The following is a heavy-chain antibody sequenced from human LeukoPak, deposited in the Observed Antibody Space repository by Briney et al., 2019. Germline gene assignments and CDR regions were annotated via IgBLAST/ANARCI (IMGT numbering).Heavy chain of an antibody. CDR2: IIPILGLA. D-gene: IGHD3-10*01. V-gene: IGHV1-69*04. J-gene: IGHJ6*02. CDR3: ASYEWFGELERIYYYYGMDV. CDR1: GGTFSSYA. Sequence: SVKVSCKASGGTFSSYAISWVRQAPGQGLEWMGRIIPILGLANYAQKFQGRVTITADKSTSTAYMELSSLRSEDTAVYYCASYEWFGELERIYYYYGMDVWGQGTTVTVSS.